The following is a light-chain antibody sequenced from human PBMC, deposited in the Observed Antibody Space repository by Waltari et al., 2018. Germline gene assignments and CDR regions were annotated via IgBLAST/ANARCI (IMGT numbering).Light chain of an antibody. CDR2: EVT. V-gene: IGLV2-8*01. J-gene: IGLJ2*01. Sequence: QSALTQPPSASGSPGQSVTVSCTGTSSDVGALNSVSWYQQHPGKAPKLMIYEVTRRPSGVPGRFSGSKSGNTASLTVSGLQAEDEADYYCSSYAGRNDVIFGGGTKLTVL. CDR1: SSDVGALNS. CDR3: SSYAGRNDVI.